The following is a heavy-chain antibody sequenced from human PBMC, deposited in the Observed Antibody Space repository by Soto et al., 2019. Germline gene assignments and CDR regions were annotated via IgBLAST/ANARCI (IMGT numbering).Heavy chain of an antibody. J-gene: IGHJ4*02. CDR1: GFTFSNYG. V-gene: IGHV3-30*18. D-gene: IGHD4-17*01. Sequence: QVQLVESGGGVVQPGRSLRLSCAASGFTFSNYGMHWVRQAPGQGLEWVAVIADDGSNMYYADSMKGRFTISRDNSKNTLYLQVNSLRPEDTAMYYCAKAGDYGGNSGPLGYWGQGTRVTVSS. CDR3: AKAGDYGGNSGPLGY. CDR2: IADDGSNM.